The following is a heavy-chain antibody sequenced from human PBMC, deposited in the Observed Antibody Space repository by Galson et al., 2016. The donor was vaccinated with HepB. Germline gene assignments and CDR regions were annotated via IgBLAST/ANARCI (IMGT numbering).Heavy chain of an antibody. V-gene: IGHV3-30*18. D-gene: IGHD6-19*01. J-gene: IGHJ5*02. CDR3: AKSPHRSGWGHVDP. CDR1: GFTFSSYG. CDR2: ISYNGSNK. Sequence: SLRLSCAVSGFTFSSYGIHWVRQAPGQGLEWVAVISYNGSNKYYADSVKGRFTISRDKSKNTLYLQMNSLRAEDTAMYYCAKSPHRSGWGHVDPWGQGTLVIVSS.